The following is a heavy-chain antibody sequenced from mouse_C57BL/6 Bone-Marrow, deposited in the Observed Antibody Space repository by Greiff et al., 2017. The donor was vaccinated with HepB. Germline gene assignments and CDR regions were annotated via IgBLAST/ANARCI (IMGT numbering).Heavy chain of an antibody. CDR1: GFTFSSYG. Sequence: EVKVVESGGDLVKPGGSLKLSCAASGFTFSSYGMSWVRQTPDKRLEWVATISSGGSYTYYPDSVKGRFTISRDNAKNTLYLQMSSLKSEDTAMYYCARPDYSNFDYWGQGTTLTVSS. J-gene: IGHJ2*01. V-gene: IGHV5-6*01. CDR3: ARPDYSNFDY. CDR2: ISSGGSYT. D-gene: IGHD1-1*02.